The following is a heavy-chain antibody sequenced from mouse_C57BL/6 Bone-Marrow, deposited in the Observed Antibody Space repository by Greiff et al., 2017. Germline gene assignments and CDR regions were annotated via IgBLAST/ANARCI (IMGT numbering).Heavy chain of an antibody. CDR1: GYTFTSYW. CDR2: IDPSGSYT. J-gene: IGHJ3*01. V-gene: IGHV1-69*01. CDR3: AREGGDSSGYPAWFAD. Sequence: QVQLQQPGAELVMPGASVKLSCKASGYTFTSYWMHWVKQRPGQGLEWIGEIDPSGSYTNYNQKFKGKSTLTVDKSSSTAYMQLSSLTSEDSAVYYCAREGGDSSGYPAWFADWGQGTLVTVSA. D-gene: IGHD3-2*02.